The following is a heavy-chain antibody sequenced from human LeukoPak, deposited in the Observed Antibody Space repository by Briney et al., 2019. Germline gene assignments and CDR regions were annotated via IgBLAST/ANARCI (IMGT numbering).Heavy chain of an antibody. CDR1: GFTFNYYG. J-gene: IGHJ4*02. D-gene: IGHD4-17*01. V-gene: IGHV3-30*02. CDR3: ARDDGSDGDFLRGVY. Sequence: GGSLRLSCATSGFTFNYYGMHWVRQAPGRGPESVAAIQSDGSRTYYKDSLKGRFATSRDSSRNSVYLQMDSLSVEDTALYYCARDDGSDGDFLRGVYWGRGILVTVSS. CDR2: IQSDGSRT.